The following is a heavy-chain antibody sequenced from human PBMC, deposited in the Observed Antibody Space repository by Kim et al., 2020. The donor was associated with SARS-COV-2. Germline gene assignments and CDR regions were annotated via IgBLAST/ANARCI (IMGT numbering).Heavy chain of an antibody. CDR3: AKDYRGYSWGYGMDV. J-gene: IGHJ6*02. V-gene: IGHV3-30*18. CDR2: ISYDGSNK. D-gene: IGHD5-18*01. Sequence: GGSLRLSCAASGFTFSSYGMHWVRQAPGKGLEWVAVISYDGSNKYYADSVKGRFTISRDNSKNTLYLQMNSLRAEDTAVYYCAKDYRGYSWGYGMDVWGQGTTVTVSS. CDR1: GFTFSSYG.